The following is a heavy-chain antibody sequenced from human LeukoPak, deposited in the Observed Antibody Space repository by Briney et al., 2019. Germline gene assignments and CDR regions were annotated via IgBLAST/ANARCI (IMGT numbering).Heavy chain of an antibody. J-gene: IGHJ6*03. Sequence: TSETLSLTCTVSGGSFSSYYWSWIRQPAGKGLEWIGRIYTSGSTNYNPSLKSRVTMSVDTSKNQFSLKLSSVTAADTAVYYCARDLTDHYYYYYMDVWGKGTTVTVSS. CDR3: ARDLTDHYYYYYMDV. CDR1: GGSFSSYY. D-gene: IGHD7-27*01. CDR2: IYTSGST. V-gene: IGHV4-4*07.